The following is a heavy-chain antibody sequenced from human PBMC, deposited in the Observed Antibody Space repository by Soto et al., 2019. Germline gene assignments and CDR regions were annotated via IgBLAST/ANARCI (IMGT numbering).Heavy chain of an antibody. D-gene: IGHD6-19*01. Sequence: EASVKVSCKASGGTFSSYTISWVRQAPGQGLEWMGWISAYNGNTDYAQKLQGRVTMTTDTSTSTAYMELRSLRSDDTAVYYCARGLRSSRVADPIWGQGTLVTVSS. CDR1: GGTFSSYT. CDR3: ARGLRSSRVADPI. J-gene: IGHJ4*02. V-gene: IGHV1-18*01. CDR2: ISAYNGNT.